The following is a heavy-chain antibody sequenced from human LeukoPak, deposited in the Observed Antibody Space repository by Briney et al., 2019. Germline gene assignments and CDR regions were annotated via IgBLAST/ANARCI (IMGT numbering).Heavy chain of an antibody. D-gene: IGHD3-22*01. CDR1: GFTFNKYG. CDR3: AKDRDPYSSGTWDS. J-gene: IGHJ1*01. V-gene: IGHV3-30*18. Sequence: GGSLRLSCIASGFTFNKYGMHWVRQAPGKGLEWVAVRSDDGSAQHYADSVRGRFTISRDNSKNTLSLQMNSLRPEDTAMYFCAKDRDPYSSGTWDSWGQGTLVIVSS. CDR2: RSDDGSAQ.